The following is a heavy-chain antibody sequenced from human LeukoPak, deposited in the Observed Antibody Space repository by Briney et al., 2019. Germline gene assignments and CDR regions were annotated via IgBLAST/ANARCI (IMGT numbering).Heavy chain of an antibody. Sequence: GGSLRLSCAASGLTFSSYSMNWVRQAPGKGLVWASSISSSSSYIYYADSVKGRFTISRDNAKNSLYLQMNSLRAEDTAVYYCASSIAQVAAMPDAFDIWGQGTMVTVSS. CDR2: ISSSSSYI. J-gene: IGHJ3*02. V-gene: IGHV3-21*01. D-gene: IGHD2-2*01. CDR1: GLTFSSYS. CDR3: ASSIAQVAAMPDAFDI.